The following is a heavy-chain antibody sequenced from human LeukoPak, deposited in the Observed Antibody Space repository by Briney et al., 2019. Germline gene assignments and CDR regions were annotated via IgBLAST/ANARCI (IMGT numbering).Heavy chain of an antibody. V-gene: IGHV3-23*01. J-gene: IGHJ3*02. D-gene: IGHD5-24*01. CDR2: LTDSGGTT. CDR3: AKKRDAFDM. CDR1: GFTFGNYA. Sequence: GGSLRLSRVASGFTFGNYAMGWLRQAPGRRPEWVSSLTDSGGTTYYVDSVKGRFAISRDNSKNTLYLHMNSLRADDTAVYYCAKKRDAFDMWGQGTVVTVSS.